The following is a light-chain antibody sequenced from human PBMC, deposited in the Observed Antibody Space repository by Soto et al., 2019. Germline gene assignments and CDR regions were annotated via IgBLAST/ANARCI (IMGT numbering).Light chain of an antibody. CDR3: QQSRNSWT. V-gene: IGKV1-5*01. CDR2: DAA. Sequence: DIQMTQSPSTLSASVGDTVTITCRASQSINKWLAWYQQKPGKAPTLLISDAASLQSGVPSRFSGDRSGTEFTLTINRLQAEDVATYFCQQSRNSWTFGQGTKVDIK. CDR1: QSINKW. J-gene: IGKJ1*01.